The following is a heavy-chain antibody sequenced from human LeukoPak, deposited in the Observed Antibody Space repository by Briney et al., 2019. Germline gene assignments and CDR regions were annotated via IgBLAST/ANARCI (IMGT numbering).Heavy chain of an antibody. CDR3: ARGAYIAAAQYGY. D-gene: IGHD6-13*01. Sequence: SETLSLTCTVSGGSISNYYWSWIRQPPGKGLEWIGYIYYSGTTNYNPSLKSRVTISVDTSKNQFSLKLNSVTAADTAVYYCARGAYIAAAQYGYWGQGTLVTVSS. J-gene: IGHJ4*02. CDR2: IYYSGTT. V-gene: IGHV4-59*01. CDR1: GGSISNYY.